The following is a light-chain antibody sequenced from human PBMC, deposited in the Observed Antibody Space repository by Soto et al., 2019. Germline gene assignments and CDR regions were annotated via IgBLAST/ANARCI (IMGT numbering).Light chain of an antibody. V-gene: IGKV1-39*01. J-gene: IGKJ2*01. Sequence: DIQMTQSPSSLSASVGDRVTITCRASQSISNYLNWYQQKQGKAPKLLIYAASSSQSGVSLRFSGSGSGTHFTLTISRLRPEDFATYYCQQTYTTPYTFGQGTKLEIK. CDR1: QSISNY. CDR2: AAS. CDR3: QQTYTTPYT.